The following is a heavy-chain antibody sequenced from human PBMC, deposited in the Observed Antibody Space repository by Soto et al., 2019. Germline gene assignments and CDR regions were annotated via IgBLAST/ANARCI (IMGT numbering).Heavy chain of an antibody. CDR1: GFTFSSYW. J-gene: IGHJ6*02. D-gene: IGHD6-19*01. V-gene: IGHV3-7*03. Sequence: PGGSLRLSCAASGFTFSSYWMSWVRQAPGKGLEWVANIKQDGSEKYYVDSVKGRFTISRDNAKNSLYLQMNSLRAEDTAVYYRARDGSSGWYYYYYYGMDVWGQGTTVTVSS. CDR2: IKQDGSEK. CDR3: ARDGSSGWYYYYYYGMDV.